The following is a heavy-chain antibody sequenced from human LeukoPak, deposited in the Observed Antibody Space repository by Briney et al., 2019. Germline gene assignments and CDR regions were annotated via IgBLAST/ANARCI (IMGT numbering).Heavy chain of an antibody. Sequence: ASVKVSCKVSGYTLTELSTHWVRQAPGKGLEWMGGFDPEDGEIVYAQNFQGRVTMTEDTSTDTAYMELSSLRSEDTAIYYCATANRLTRDSSGYYPDSWGQGALVTVSS. D-gene: IGHD3-22*01. CDR1: GYTLTELS. CDR2: FDPEDGEI. V-gene: IGHV1-24*01. CDR3: ATANRLTRDSSGYYPDS. J-gene: IGHJ4*02.